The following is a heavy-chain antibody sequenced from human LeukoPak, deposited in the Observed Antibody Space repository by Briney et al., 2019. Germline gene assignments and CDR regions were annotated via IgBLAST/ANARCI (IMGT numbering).Heavy chain of an antibody. Sequence: GGTLRLSCAASGFTFSSYSMNWVRQAPGKGLEWVSSISGSGTYIYNAHSVKGGSTISRDNTKNSLYLQMNSLRDEDTAVYYCARVYGYYDDSSGYYPNMYYFDYWGQGTLVTVSS. CDR3: ARVYGYYDDSSGYYPNMYYFDY. CDR2: ISGSGTYI. CDR1: GFTFSSYS. V-gene: IGHV3-21*01. D-gene: IGHD3-22*01. J-gene: IGHJ4*02.